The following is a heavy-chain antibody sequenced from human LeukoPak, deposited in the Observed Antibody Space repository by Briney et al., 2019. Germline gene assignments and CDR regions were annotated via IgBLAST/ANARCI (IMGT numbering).Heavy chain of an antibody. Sequence: SETLSLTCTVSGGSISSYYWSWIRQPPGKGLEWIGYIYYSGSTNYNPSLKSRVTISVDTSKNQFSLKLSSVTAADTAVYYCARADYDFWSGYIADYWFDPWGQGTLVTVSS. CDR1: GGSISSYY. D-gene: IGHD3-3*01. CDR3: ARADYDFWSGYIADYWFDP. V-gene: IGHV4-59*01. J-gene: IGHJ5*02. CDR2: IYYSGST.